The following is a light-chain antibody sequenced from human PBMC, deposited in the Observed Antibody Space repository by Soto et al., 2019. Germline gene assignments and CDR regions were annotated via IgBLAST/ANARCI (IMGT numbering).Light chain of an antibody. CDR2: GVS. J-gene: IGKJ1*01. CDR1: QSVSSN. CDR3: QQYNFWPET. Sequence: EIVISQSPSTVSVSPEERATLYCRASQSVSSNLAWYQQKPGQAPRLLIYGVSARATGIPARFSGSGFGTEFTLTISSLQSEDFALYYCQQYNFWPETFGQGTKVDI. V-gene: IGKV3-15*01.